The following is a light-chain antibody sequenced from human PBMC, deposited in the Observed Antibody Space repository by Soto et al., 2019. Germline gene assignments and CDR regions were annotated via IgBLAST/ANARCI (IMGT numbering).Light chain of an antibody. J-gene: IGKJ4*01. Sequence: DIQMIQSPSTLSASVGARVPITCRASQSISTWLAWYQQEPGKAPKLLIYKASGLRSGVPSRFSGSGSGTEFTLSISSLQPDDFATYYCRQYHSYPLTFGGGTKVDIK. CDR3: RQYHSYPLT. CDR1: QSISTW. V-gene: IGKV1-5*03. CDR2: KAS.